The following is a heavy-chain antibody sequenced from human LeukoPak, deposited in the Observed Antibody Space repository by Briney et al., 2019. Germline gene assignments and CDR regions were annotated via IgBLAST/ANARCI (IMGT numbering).Heavy chain of an antibody. J-gene: IGHJ5*02. Sequence: WASVKVSCKASGYTFTSYGISWVRQAPGQGVEWMGWISAYNGNTNYAQKLQGRVTMTTDTSTSTASMELRSLRSDDTAVYYCARDHCSSTSCPLNWFDPWGQGTLVTVSS. CDR1: GYTFTSYG. V-gene: IGHV1-18*01. CDR3: ARDHCSSTSCPLNWFDP. CDR2: ISAYNGNT. D-gene: IGHD2-2*01.